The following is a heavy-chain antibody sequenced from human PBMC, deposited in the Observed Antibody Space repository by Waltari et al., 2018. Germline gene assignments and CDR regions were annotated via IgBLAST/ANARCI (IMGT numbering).Heavy chain of an antibody. CDR2: IYYSGST. CDR1: GGSISSYY. J-gene: IGHJ4*02. CDR3: ARTGVLYNWNVAGFDY. Sequence: QVQLQESGPGLVKPSETLSLTCTVSGGSISSYYWSWIRQPPGKGLEWIGYIYYSGSTNYNPSLKSRVTISVDTSKNQFSLKLSSVTAADTAVYYCARTGVLYNWNVAGFDYWGQGTLVTVSS. D-gene: IGHD1-20*01. V-gene: IGHV4-59*01.